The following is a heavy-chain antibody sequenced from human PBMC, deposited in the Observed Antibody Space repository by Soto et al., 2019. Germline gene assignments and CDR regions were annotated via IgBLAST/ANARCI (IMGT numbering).Heavy chain of an antibody. CDR2: IWYDGSNK. J-gene: IGHJ6*03. Sequence: GSLRLSCAASGFTFSSYGMHWVRQAPGKGLEWVAVIWYDGSNKYYADSVKGRFTTSRDNSKNTLYLQMNSLRAEDTAVYYCARGRIVPAASRPYYYYMDVWGKGTTVTVSS. V-gene: IGHV3-33*01. D-gene: IGHD2-2*01. CDR1: GFTFSSYG. CDR3: ARGRIVPAASRPYYYYMDV.